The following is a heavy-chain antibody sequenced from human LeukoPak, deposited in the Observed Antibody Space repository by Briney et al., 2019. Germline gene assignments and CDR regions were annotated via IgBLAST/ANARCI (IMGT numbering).Heavy chain of an antibody. D-gene: IGHD3-10*01. CDR3: ARGRYYYGSGSYYRWFDP. V-gene: IGHV4-34*01. CDR1: GGSFSGYY. Sequence: PSETLSLTCAVYGGSFSGYYWSWIRQPPGKGLEWIGEINHSGSTNYNPSLKSRVTISVDTSKSQFSLKLSSVTAADTAAYYCARGRYYYGSGSYYRWFDPWGQGTLDTVSS. CDR2: INHSGST. J-gene: IGHJ5*02.